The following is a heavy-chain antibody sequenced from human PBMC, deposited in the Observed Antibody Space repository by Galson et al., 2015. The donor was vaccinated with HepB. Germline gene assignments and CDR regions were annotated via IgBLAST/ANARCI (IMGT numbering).Heavy chain of an antibody. J-gene: IGHJ4*02. Sequence: SLRLSCAASGFTFTSYSMNWVRQAPGKGLEWVSYISSTSSTIYYADSVKGRFTNSRDNAKNSLYLHMNSLRAEDTAVYYCARVPYYRGVDYWGQGTLVSVSS. D-gene: IGHD3-10*01. V-gene: IGHV3-48*04. CDR3: ARVPYYRGVDY. CDR1: GFTFTSYS. CDR2: ISSTSSTI.